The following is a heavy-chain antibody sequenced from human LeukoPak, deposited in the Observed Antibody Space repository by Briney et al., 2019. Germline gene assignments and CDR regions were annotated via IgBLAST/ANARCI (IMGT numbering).Heavy chain of an antibody. J-gene: IGHJ4*02. Sequence: GGSLRLSCAASGFTFSSYAMSWVRQAPGKGLEWVSLISGDGGSTYYADSVKGRFTISRDNSKNSLYLQMNSLRTEDTALYYCAKDIGGYGNPDYWGQGTLVTVSS. D-gene: IGHD5-12*01. CDR3: AKDIGGYGNPDY. CDR1: GFTFSSYA. V-gene: IGHV3-43*02. CDR2: ISGDGGST.